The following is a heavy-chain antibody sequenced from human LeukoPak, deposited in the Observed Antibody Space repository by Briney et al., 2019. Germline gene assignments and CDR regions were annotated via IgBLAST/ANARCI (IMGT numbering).Heavy chain of an antibody. V-gene: IGHV4-39*01. J-gene: IGHJ3*02. D-gene: IGHD2-15*01. Sequence: SSETLSLTCTVSGGSISSSSYYWDWIRQPPGKGLEWIGTIYYSGTTYYNPSLKSRVTISVDTPRNQFSLKLSSVTATDTAVYYCARATRYCSGGSCWGAAFDIWGQGTVVTVSS. CDR1: GGSISSSSYY. CDR3: ARATRYCSGGSCWGAAFDI. CDR2: IYYSGTT.